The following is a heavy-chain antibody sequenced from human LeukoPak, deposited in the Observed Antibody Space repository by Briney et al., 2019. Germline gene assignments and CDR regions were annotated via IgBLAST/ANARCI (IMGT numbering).Heavy chain of an antibody. CDR2: IKQDGSEK. D-gene: IGHD2-21*02. CDR3: ARDRVVVTANAFDI. V-gene: IGHV3-7*01. J-gene: IGHJ3*02. Sequence: GGSLRLSCAASGFTFSSYWMSWVRQAPGKGLEWVANIKQDGSEKYYVDSVKGRFTISRDNAKNSLYLQMNSLRAEDTAVYYCARDRVVVTANAFDIWGQGTMVTVSS. CDR1: GFTFSSYW.